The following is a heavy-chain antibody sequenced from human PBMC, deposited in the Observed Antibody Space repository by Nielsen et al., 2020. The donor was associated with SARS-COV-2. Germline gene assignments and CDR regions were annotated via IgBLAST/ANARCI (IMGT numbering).Heavy chain of an antibody. Sequence: GESLNISCSASGFTFSSYAMHWVRQAPGKGLEYVSAISSNGGSTYYADSVKGRFTISRDNSKNTLYLQMNSLRAEETAVYYCAKEGETQLRPYLDYWGQGTRVTVSS. V-gene: IGHV3-64*04. CDR2: ISSNGGST. J-gene: IGHJ4*02. CDR3: AKEGETQLRPYLDY. CDR1: GFTFSSYA. D-gene: IGHD1-1*01.